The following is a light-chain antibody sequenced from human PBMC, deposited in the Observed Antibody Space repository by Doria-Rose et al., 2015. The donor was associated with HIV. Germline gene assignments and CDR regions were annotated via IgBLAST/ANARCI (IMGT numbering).Light chain of an antibody. CDR2: DGS. V-gene: IGKV3-20*01. CDR1: QSFSSTY. J-gene: IGKJ1*01. Sequence: TQSPGTLSLSPVERATISCRASQSFSSTYLAWYQQKPGQAPSLLIYDGSTRATVVTDRFSASGSGTDFTLTITRLEHEAFELYYCYQYGSSWTFGQGTKVEI. CDR3: YQYGSSWT.